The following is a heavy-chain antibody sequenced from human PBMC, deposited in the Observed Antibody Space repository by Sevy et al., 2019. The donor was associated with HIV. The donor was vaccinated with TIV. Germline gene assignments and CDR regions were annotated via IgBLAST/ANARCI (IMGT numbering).Heavy chain of an antibody. CDR3: ARVRDDSSGYDY. D-gene: IGHD3-22*01. J-gene: IGHJ4*02. CDR1: GFTFSSYS. CDR2: ISSSSSTT. Sequence: GGSLRLSCAASGFTFSSYSMNWVRQAPGKGLEWVSYISSSSSTTYYADSVKGRFTISRDNAKNSLYLQMNSLRAEDTAVFYCARVRDDSSGYDYWGQGTLVTVSS. V-gene: IGHV3-48*01.